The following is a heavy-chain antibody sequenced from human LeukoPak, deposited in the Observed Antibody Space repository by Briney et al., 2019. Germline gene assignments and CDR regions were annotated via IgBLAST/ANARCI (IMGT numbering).Heavy chain of an antibody. D-gene: IGHD6-13*01. V-gene: IGHV3-21*04. CDR3: ARVNKLVLDY. Sequence: GGSLRLSCAASGFTFSSYGMTWVRQAPGRGLEWVSSISGSGISTYYADSVKGRFTISRDNAKNSLYLQMNSLRAEDTAVYYCARVNKLVLDYWGQGTLVTVSS. CDR1: GFTFSSYG. J-gene: IGHJ4*02. CDR2: ISGSGIST.